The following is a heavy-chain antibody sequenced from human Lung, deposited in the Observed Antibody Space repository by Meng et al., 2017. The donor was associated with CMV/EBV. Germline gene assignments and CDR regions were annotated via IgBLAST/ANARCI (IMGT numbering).Heavy chain of an antibody. CDR2: INPNNGDT. CDR1: GYTFSAYY. CDR3: ARGSYFDFWGGSRLDP. Sequence: ASVKVSCKPSGYTFSAYYIHWVRQAPGQGLDYMGWINPNNGDTNYAQNFTGRVTFIKDTSISTAYMELSRLRYDDTAVYYCARGSYFDFWGGSRLDPSGQGXLVTVSS. V-gene: IGHV1-2*02. J-gene: IGHJ5*02. D-gene: IGHD3-3*01.